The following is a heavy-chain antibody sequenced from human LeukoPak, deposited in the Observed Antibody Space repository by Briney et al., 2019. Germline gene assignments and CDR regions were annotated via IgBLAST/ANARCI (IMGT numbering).Heavy chain of an antibody. CDR3: ARASSSWYYFDY. Sequence: GGSLRLSCAASGFTFSSYWMHWVRQAPGKGLVWVSRLNGAGNNIAYADSVKGRFTISRDNAKNSLYLQMNSLRAEDTAVYYCARASSSWYYFDYWGQGTLVTVSS. V-gene: IGHV3-74*01. CDR2: LNGAGNNI. CDR1: GFTFSSYW. D-gene: IGHD6-13*01. J-gene: IGHJ4*02.